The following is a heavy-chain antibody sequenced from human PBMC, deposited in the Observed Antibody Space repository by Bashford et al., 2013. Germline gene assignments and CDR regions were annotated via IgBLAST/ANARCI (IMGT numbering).Heavy chain of an antibody. Sequence: SETLVPHLRCLWWVLSGYYVELDPPRPREGLEWIGEINHSGSTNYNPSLKSRVTISVDTSKNQFSLKLSSVTAADTAVYYCARVRGIAVAGTGWYFDLWGRGTLVTVSS. V-gene: IGHV4-34*01. CDR3: ARVRGIAVAGTGWYFDL. J-gene: IGHJ2*01. CDR1: WVLSGYY. CDR2: INHSGST. D-gene: IGHD6-19*01.